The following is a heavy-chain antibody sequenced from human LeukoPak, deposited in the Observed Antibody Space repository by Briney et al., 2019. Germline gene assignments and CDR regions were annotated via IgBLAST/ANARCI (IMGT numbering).Heavy chain of an antibody. D-gene: IGHD2-2*01. CDR3: AREADIVVVPAAMTFDY. CDR2: INPSGGST. CDR1: GYSFTSYY. V-gene: IGHV1-46*01. J-gene: IGHJ4*02. Sequence: ASVKVSCKAAGYSFTSYYMHWMRQAPGQGPEWMGIINPSGGSTSYAQKFQGRVTMTRDTSTSTVYMELSSLRSEDTAVYYCAREADIVVVPAAMTFDYWGQGTLVTVSS.